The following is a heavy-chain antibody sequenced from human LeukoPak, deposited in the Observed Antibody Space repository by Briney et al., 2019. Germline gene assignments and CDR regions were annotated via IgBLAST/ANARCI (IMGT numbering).Heavy chain of an antibody. J-gene: IGHJ3*02. CDR2: ISWNSGSI. Sequence: GGSLRLSCAASGFTFDDYAMHWGRQAPGQGLEWVSGISWNSGSIGYADSVKGRFTISRDNAKNSLYLQMNSLRPEDTALYYCAKDRREVYYDSSGYPSGAFDIWDQGTMVTVSS. V-gene: IGHV3-9*01. CDR1: GFTFDDYA. D-gene: IGHD3-22*01. CDR3: AKDRREVYYDSSGYPSGAFDI.